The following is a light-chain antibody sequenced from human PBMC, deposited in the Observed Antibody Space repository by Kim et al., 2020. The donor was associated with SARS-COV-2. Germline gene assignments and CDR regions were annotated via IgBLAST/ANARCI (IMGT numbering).Light chain of an antibody. CDR2: LEGSGSY. CDR3: ETWDSNTRV. J-gene: IGLJ3*02. CDR1: SGHSTHV. V-gene: IGLV4-60*03. Sequence: QPVLTQSSSASSSLGSSVKLTCTLSSGHSTHVIAWHQQQPGKAPRYLMKLEGSGSYSKGSGVPDRFSGSSSGADCYLTISNLHSEDEADYYCETWDSNTRVFGGGTQLTVL.